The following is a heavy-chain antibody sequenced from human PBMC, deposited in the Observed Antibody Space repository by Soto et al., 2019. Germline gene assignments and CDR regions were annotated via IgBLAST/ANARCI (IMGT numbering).Heavy chain of an antibody. CDR2: FDPENGET. D-gene: IGHD5-18*01. CDR3: ATFCGDTAINYDYYYGMDV. Sequence: SVKVSCKVSGYTLTELSMHWVRQAPGKGLEWMGGFDPENGETSYAQKFQGRVTMTEDTSTDTAYMELSSLRSEDTAVYYCATFCGDTAINYDYYYGMDVWGQGTTVTVSS. V-gene: IGHV1-24*01. J-gene: IGHJ6*02. CDR1: GYTLTELS.